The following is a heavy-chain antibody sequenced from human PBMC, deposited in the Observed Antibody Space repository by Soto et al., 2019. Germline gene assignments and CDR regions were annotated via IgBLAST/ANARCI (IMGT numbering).Heavy chain of an antibody. D-gene: IGHD3-10*01. Sequence: SETLSLTCTVSGGSISSSSNHWGWIRQPPGKGLEWIGNIYYSENTYYNPSLKSRVTISVDTSKNQFSLKLSSVTAADTAVYYCARGFGESNWFDPWGQGTLVTVSS. V-gene: IGHV4-39*07. CDR2: IYYSENT. CDR1: GGSISSSSNH. J-gene: IGHJ5*02. CDR3: ARGFGESNWFDP.